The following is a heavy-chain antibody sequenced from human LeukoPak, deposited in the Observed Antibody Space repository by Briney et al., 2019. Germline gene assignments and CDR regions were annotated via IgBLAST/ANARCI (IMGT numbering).Heavy chain of an antibody. D-gene: IGHD2-15*01. CDR2: LWYDGSKK. CDR1: GFRFSNYG. V-gene: IGHV3-30*02. J-gene: IGHJ4*02. CDR3: ARAYCSGGTCYSATD. Sequence: SGGSLRLSCAASGFRFSNYGMHWVRQAPGKGLEGVAFLWYDGSKKFYSDSVRGRFTISRDNSENMVYLQMNSLRAEDTAVYYCARAYCSGGTCYSATDWGQGTLVTVSS.